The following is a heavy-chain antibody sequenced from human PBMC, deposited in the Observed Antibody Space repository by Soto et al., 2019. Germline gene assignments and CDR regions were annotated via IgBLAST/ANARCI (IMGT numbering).Heavy chain of an antibody. J-gene: IGHJ3*02. D-gene: IGHD2-15*01. V-gene: IGHV5-51*04. CDR2: IYPGDSDT. Sequence: GSLKISCKGSGYSFTSYWIGWVRQMPGKGLEWMGIIYPGDSDTRYSPSFQGQVTISADKPISTAYLQWSSLKASDTAMYYCARSLSTCSGGSCYPGAFDIWGQGTMVTVSS. CDR3: ARSLSTCSGGSCYPGAFDI. CDR1: GYSFTSYW.